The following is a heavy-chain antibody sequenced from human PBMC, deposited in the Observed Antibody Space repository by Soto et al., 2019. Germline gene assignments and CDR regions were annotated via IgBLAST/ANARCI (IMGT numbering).Heavy chain of an antibody. J-gene: IGHJ6*02. V-gene: IGHV3-7*03. CDR1: GFTFSSYW. CDR3: ARIRGKGYDFWSGYYYSYGMDV. D-gene: IGHD3-3*01. CDR2: IKQDGSEK. Sequence: GGSLRLSCAASGFTFSSYWMSWVRQAPGKGLEWVANIKQDGSEKYYVDSVKGRFTISRDNAKNSLYLQMNSLRAEDTAVYYCARIRGKGYDFWSGYYYSYGMDVWGQGTKVTVSS.